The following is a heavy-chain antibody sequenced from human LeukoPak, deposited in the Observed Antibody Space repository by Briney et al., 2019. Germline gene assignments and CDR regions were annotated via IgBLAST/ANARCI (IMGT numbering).Heavy chain of an antibody. Sequence: GASVKVSCKASGYTFTSHYMHWVRQAPGQGLEWMGIINPTSGSTNYAQKFQGRITMTRDTSTTTVYMELSSLRSEDTAVYYCARPGGSGSYYLDYWGQGTLVTVSS. CDR3: ARPGGSGSYYLDY. J-gene: IGHJ4*02. CDR1: GYTFTSHY. CDR2: INPTSGST. V-gene: IGHV1-46*01. D-gene: IGHD1-26*01.